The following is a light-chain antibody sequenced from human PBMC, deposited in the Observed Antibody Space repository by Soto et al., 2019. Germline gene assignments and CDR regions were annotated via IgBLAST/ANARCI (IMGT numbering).Light chain of an antibody. CDR1: QSVLYSSNNKNY. Sequence: DIVMTQSPDSLAVSLGQRATINCKSSQSVLYSSNNKNYLAWYQQKPGQHPKLLIYWASTRESGVPDRFSGSGSGTDFTLTFISLQAEEVAVYSCQQYYSTPLSFGGGTKVEIK. J-gene: IGKJ4*01. V-gene: IGKV4-1*01. CDR2: WAS. CDR3: QQYYSTPLS.